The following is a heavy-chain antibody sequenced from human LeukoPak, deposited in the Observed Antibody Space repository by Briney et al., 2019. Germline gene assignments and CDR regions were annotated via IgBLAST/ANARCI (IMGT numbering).Heavy chain of an antibody. D-gene: IGHD1-1*01. CDR1: GFTFGIYA. J-gene: IGHJ6*02. V-gene: IGHV3-23*01. CDR2: ISGRGSST. CDR3: AKALNWNPDYYHYGLDV. Sequence: PGGSLRLSCAASGFTFGIYAMTWVRQTPGKGLEWVSGISGRGSSTYYADSVKGRFTISRDNSKDTLYLQMNTLRAEDTALYYCAKALNWNPDYYHYGLDVWGQGTTVTVSS.